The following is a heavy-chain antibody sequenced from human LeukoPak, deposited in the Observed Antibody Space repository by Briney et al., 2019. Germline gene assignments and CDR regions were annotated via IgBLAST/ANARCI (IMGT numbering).Heavy chain of an antibody. J-gene: IGHJ4*02. V-gene: IGHV4-34*01. D-gene: IGHD6-25*01. CDR3: ARGPSRGYGDY. CDR2: INHSGST. CDR1: GGSFSGYY. Sequence: SETLSLTCAVYGGSFSGYYWSWIRQPPGKGLEWIGEINHSGSTNYNPSLKSRVTISVDTSKNQFSLKLSPVTAADTAVYYCARGPSRGYGDYWGQGTLVTVSS.